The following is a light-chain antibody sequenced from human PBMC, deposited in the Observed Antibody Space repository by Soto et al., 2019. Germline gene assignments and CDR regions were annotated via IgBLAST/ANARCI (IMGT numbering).Light chain of an antibody. Sequence: DIQMTQSPSTLSASVGDRVTITCRASQSISSWLAWYQQKPGKAPKLLIYKASSLESGVPSRFSGSGSGTEFPLNISSLQPDDFATYYCQQYNSYSGTFGQGTKVEIK. CDR1: QSISSW. J-gene: IGKJ1*01. V-gene: IGKV1-5*03. CDR3: QQYNSYSGT. CDR2: KAS.